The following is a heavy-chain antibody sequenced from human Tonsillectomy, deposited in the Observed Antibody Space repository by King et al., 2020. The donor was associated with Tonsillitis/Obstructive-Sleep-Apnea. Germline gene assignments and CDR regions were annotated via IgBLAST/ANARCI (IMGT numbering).Heavy chain of an antibody. D-gene: IGHD6-19*01. V-gene: IGHV3-64D*06. Sequence: VQLVESGGGLVQPGRSLRLSCSASGFTFSSYTMHWVRQAPGKGLQYVSAITNNGGSTYYADSVKGRFTISRDNSKNTMYLQMISLRAEDTAVYYCVKLTVAGSSADCWGQGTLVTVSS. CDR3: VKLTVAGSSADC. J-gene: IGHJ4*02. CDR1: GFTFSSYT. CDR2: ITNNGGST.